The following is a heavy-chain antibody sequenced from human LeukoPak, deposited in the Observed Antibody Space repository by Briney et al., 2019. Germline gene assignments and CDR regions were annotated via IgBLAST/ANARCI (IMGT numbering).Heavy chain of an antibody. CDR2: LYSDGRT. V-gene: IGHV3-53*01. CDR3: ARVAYYGSGSSFDS. D-gene: IGHD3-10*01. J-gene: IGHJ4*02. CDR1: GLTVSTNY. Sequence: PGGSLRLSCAASGLTVSTNYMTWVRQAPGKGLEWVSVLYSDGRTFYADSAKGRSTISRDNSKNTLDLQMNGLRAEDTAVYYCARVAYYGSGSSFDSWGQGTLVTVSS.